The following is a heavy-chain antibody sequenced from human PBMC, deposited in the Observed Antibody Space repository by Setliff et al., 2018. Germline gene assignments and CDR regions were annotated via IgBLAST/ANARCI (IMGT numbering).Heavy chain of an antibody. J-gene: IGHJ6*03. CDR2: IHYSGNT. CDR1: GGSISSGNYF. CDR3: ARGPPGYYYYMNV. Sequence: SETLSLTCTVSGGSISSGNYFWDWIRQPPGKGLEWIGSIHYSGNTNYNPSLKSRVTISGDTSQNYFSLKLTSVTEADTAVYYCARGPPGYYYYMNVWGQGTTVTVSS. V-gene: IGHV4-39*07.